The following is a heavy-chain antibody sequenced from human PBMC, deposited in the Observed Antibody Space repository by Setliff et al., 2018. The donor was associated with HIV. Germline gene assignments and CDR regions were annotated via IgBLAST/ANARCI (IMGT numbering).Heavy chain of an antibody. CDR1: GGSISSDSYY. V-gene: IGHV4-39*01. CDR2: IRSSGDT. Sequence: SETLSLTCTISGGSISSDSYYWGWIRQPPGKGLEWIASIRSSGDTYYNPSLQSRVIISVDTSNNQISLKLTSVTAADTAVYYCTIPASSLAPNWGRGTQVTVSS. J-gene: IGHJ4*02. CDR3: TIPASSLAPN.